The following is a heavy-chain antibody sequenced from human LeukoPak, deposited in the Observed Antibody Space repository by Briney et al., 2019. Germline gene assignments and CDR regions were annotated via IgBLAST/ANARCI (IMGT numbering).Heavy chain of an antibody. CDR2: IWYDGSNK. CDR1: GFTFSSYG. Sequence: GGSLRLSCAASGFTFSSYGMHWVRQAPGKGLEWVAVIWYDGSNKYYADSVKGRFTISRDNSKNTLYLQMNSLRAEDTAVYYCARDLWGDVYYFDYWGQGTLVTVSS. D-gene: IGHD2-21*01. J-gene: IGHJ4*02. V-gene: IGHV3-33*01. CDR3: ARDLWGDVYYFDY.